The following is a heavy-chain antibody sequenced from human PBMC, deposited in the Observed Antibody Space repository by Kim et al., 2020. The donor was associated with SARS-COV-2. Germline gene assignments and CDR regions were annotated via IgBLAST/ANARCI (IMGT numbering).Heavy chain of an antibody. CDR1: GFTFSSYD. CDR3: ARGLVTMVRGVIIPHFDP. V-gene: IGHV3-13*04. J-gene: IGHJ5*02. Sequence: GGSLRLSCAASGFTFSSYDMHWVRQATGKGLEWVSAIGTAGDTYYPGSVKGRFTISRENAKNSLYLQMNSLRAGDTAVYYCARGLVTMVRGVIIPHFDPWGQGTRVTVSS. D-gene: IGHD3-10*01. CDR2: IGTAGDT.